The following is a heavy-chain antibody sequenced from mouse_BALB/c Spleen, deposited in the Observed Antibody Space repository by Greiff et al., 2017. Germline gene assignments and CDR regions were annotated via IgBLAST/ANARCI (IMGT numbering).Heavy chain of an antibody. D-gene: IGHD4-1*01. J-gene: IGHJ1*01. CDR3: ARGNWDDWYFDV. CDR2: ISSGSSTI. V-gene: IGHV5-17*02. CDR1: GFTFSSFG. Sequence: EVMLVESGGGLVQPGGSRKLSCAASGFTFSSFGMHWVRQAPEKGLEWVAYISSGSSTIYYADTVKGRFTISRDNPKNTLFLQMTSLRSEDTAMYYCARGNWDDWYFDVWGAGTTVTVSS.